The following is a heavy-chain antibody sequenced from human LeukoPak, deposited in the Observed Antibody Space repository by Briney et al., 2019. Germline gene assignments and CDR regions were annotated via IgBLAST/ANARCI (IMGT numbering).Heavy chain of an antibody. D-gene: IGHD2-15*01. Sequence: SETLSLTCAVYGGSFSGFYWSWIRQPPGKGLEWIGEINHSGSTNYNPSLKSRVTISVDTSKNQFSLKLTSVTAADTAVYYCAIPGIAASTYSFDHWGQGTLVTVSS. J-gene: IGHJ4*02. CDR3: AIPGIAASTYSFDH. CDR2: INHSGST. CDR1: GGSFSGFY. V-gene: IGHV4-34*01.